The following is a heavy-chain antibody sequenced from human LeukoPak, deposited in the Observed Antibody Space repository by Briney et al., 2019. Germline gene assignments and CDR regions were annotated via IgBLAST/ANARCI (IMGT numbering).Heavy chain of an antibody. CDR3: AKTTVTPEYFDL. CDR2: IYYSGST. J-gene: IGHJ2*01. Sequence: SETLSLTCTVSGGSISSSSYYWGWIRQPPGKGLEWIGCIYYSGSTYYNPSLKSRVTISVDTSKNQFSLKLSSVTAADTAVYYCAKTTVTPEYFDLWGRGPLVPVSS. CDR1: GGSISSSSYY. V-gene: IGHV4-39*01. D-gene: IGHD4-17*01.